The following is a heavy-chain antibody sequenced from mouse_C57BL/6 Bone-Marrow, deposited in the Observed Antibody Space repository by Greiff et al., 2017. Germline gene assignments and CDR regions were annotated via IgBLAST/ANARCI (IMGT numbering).Heavy chain of an antibody. J-gene: IGHJ3*01. Sequence: QVQLKESGAELVRPGASVTLSCTASGYTFTDYEMHWVKQTPVHGLEWIGAIDPETGGTAYNQKFKGKAILTADKSSSTAYMELRSLTSEDSAVYYCTRSLRGFAYWGQGTLVTVSA. CDR1: GYTFTDYE. CDR2: IDPETGGT. V-gene: IGHV1-15*01. D-gene: IGHD1-1*01. CDR3: TRSLRGFAY.